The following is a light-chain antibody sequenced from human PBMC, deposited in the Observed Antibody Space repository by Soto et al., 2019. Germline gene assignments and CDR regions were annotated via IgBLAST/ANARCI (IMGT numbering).Light chain of an antibody. J-gene: IGLJ1*01. CDR3: SSYTTSSTLDV. CDR2: DVS. CDR1: SSDVGGYNY. V-gene: IGLV2-14*03. Sequence: QSALTQPASVSGSPGQSITISCTGTSSDVGGYNYVSWYQQHPGKAPKLMIYDVSNRPSGVSNRFSGSKSANTASLTISGLQPDDDGDYYCSSYTTSSTLDVFGTGTKLTVL.